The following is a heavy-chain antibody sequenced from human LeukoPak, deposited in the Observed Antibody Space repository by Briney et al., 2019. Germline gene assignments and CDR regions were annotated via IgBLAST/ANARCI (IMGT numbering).Heavy chain of an antibody. CDR3: AKDLQSGGY. Sequence: PGGSLRHSCAASGFTFSSYAMSWVRQAPGKGLEWVAVIWYDGSNKYYADSVKGRFTISRDNSKNTLYLQMNSLRAEDTAVYYCAKDLQSGGYWGQGTLVTVSS. CDR1: GFTFSSYA. J-gene: IGHJ4*02. V-gene: IGHV3-33*06. CDR2: IWYDGSNK. D-gene: IGHD3-10*01.